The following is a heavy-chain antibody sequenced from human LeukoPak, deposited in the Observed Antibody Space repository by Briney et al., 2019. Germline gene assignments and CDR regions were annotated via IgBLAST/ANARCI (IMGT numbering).Heavy chain of an antibody. CDR1: GFTLSSYA. V-gene: IGHV3-23*01. J-gene: IGHJ4*02. D-gene: IGHD3-9*01. CDR3: AKESAYDILTGYSDY. Sequence: GGSLRLSCAASGFTLSSYAISWVRQAPAWVLGWVSGISGSGGSTYSEDSVKGRFTISRDNSKNTMYLQMNSLRAEDTAAYYCAKESAYDILTGYSDYWGQGTLVTVSS. CDR2: ISGSGGST.